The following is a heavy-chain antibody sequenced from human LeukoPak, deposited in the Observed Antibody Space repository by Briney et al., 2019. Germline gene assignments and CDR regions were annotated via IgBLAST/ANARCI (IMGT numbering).Heavy chain of an antibody. J-gene: IGHJ4*02. V-gene: IGHV7-4-1*02. CDR1: GYTFTSYT. Sequence: ASVKVSCKASGYTFTSYTMNWVRQAPGQGLEWMGWINTNTGNPTYAQGFTGRFVFSLDTSVSTAYLQISSLKAEDTAVYYCARDGAYYESSGYYYNFDYWGQGTLVTVSS. CDR3: ARDGAYYESSGYYYNFDY. D-gene: IGHD3-22*01. CDR2: INTNTGNP.